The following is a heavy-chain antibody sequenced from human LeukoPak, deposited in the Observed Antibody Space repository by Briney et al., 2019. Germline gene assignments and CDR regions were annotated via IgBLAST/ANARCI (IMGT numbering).Heavy chain of an antibody. CDR2: ISAYSGNT. Sequence: ASVKVSCKASGYTFTSYGISWVRQAPGQGLEWMGWISAYSGNTNYAQKLQGRVTMTTDTSTSTAYMEPSSLRSEDTAVYYCATIKGVRLLDSKRDYYYYMDVWGKGTTVTVSS. V-gene: IGHV1-18*01. J-gene: IGHJ6*03. CDR3: ATIKGVRLLDSKRDYYYYMDV. CDR1: GYTFTSYG. D-gene: IGHD5-24*01.